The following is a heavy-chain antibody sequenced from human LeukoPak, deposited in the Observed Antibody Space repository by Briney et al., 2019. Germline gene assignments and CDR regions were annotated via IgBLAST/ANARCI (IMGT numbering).Heavy chain of an antibody. D-gene: IGHD2-21*01. CDR2: INHSGST. CDR3: ARGCFRVLFY. Sequence: PSETLSLTCAVYGGSFSGYYWSWIRQPPGKGLEWIGEINHSGSTNYNPSLKSRVTISVDTSKNQFSLKLSSVTAADTAVYYCARGCFRVLFYWGQGTLVTVSS. V-gene: IGHV4-34*01. CDR1: GGSFSGYY. J-gene: IGHJ4*02.